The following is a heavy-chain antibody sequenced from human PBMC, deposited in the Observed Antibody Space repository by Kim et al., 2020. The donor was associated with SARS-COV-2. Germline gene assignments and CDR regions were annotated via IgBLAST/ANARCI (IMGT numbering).Heavy chain of an antibody. CDR2: ISWNSGSI. CDR1: GFTFGDYA. V-gene: IGHV3-9*01. Sequence: GGSLRLSCAASGFTFGDYAMHWVRQAPGKGLEWVSGISWNSGSIGYADSVKGRFTISRDNAKNSLYLQMNSLRAEDTALYYCAKESGYDLVGAFDIWGQGTMVTVSS. CDR3: AKESGYDLVGAFDI. J-gene: IGHJ3*02. D-gene: IGHD5-12*01.